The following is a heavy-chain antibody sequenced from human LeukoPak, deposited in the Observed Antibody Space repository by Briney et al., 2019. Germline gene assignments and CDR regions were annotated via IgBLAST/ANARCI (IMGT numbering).Heavy chain of an antibody. V-gene: IGHV3-7*03. Sequence: PGGSLRLSCAASGFTFSRYWMSWVRQAPGKRLEWVANIKEDGSVEHYVDSVKGRFTISRENAKNSMYLQMNSLRAEDTAVYYCARVGMSGYSSGWYDHWGQGTLVSVSS. CDR2: IKEDGSVE. J-gene: IGHJ5*02. CDR1: GFTFSRYW. CDR3: ARVGMSGYSSGWYDH. D-gene: IGHD6-19*01.